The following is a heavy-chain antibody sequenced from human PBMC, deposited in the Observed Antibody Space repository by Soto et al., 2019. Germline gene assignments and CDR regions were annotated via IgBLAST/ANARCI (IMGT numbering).Heavy chain of an antibody. Sequence: GGSLRLSCAASGFTFSSHAMTWVRQAPGKGLEWVSTIRGDGGDTWYTDSVKGRFIISRDNSKGTLFLQMNSLSVEDTAVYYCARDGHSVTYYYYMDVWGKGTTVTVSS. CDR1: GFTFSSHA. J-gene: IGHJ6*03. V-gene: IGHV3-23*01. D-gene: IGHD3-10*01. CDR2: IRGDGGDT. CDR3: ARDGHSVTYYYYMDV.